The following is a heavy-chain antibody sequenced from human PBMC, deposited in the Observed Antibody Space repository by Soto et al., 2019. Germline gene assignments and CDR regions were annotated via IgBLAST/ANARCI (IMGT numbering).Heavy chain of an antibody. D-gene: IGHD2-2*01. CDR2: INHSGST. J-gene: IGHJ5*02. Sequence: TLSLTCAVYGGSFSGYYWSWIRQPPGKGLEWIGEINHSGSTNYNPSLKSRVTISVDTSKNQFSLKLSSVTAADTAVYYCARKIVVVPAAIIWFDPWGQGTLVTVSS. V-gene: IGHV4-34*01. CDR3: ARKIVVVPAAIIWFDP. CDR1: GGSFSGYY.